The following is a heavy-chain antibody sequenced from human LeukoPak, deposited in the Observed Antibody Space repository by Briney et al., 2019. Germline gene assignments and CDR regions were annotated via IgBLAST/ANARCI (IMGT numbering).Heavy chain of an antibody. V-gene: IGHV4-61*02. CDR2: IYTSGST. Sequence: SETLSLTCTVSGNSISSGDNYWSRIRQPAGKGLEWIGRIYTSGSTNYNPALKSRVTISGDTSKTQFSLRLSAVAAAATAVYYCARASYSYDINGWVPFDYWGQGTLVTVSS. J-gene: IGHJ4*02. D-gene: IGHD3-22*01. CDR3: ARASYSYDINGWVPFDY. CDR1: GNSISSGDNY.